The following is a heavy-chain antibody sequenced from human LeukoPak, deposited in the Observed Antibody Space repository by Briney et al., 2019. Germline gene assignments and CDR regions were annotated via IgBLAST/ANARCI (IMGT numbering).Heavy chain of an antibody. CDR1: GYTFTSYD. CDR2: MNPNSGNT. J-gene: IGHJ4*02. V-gene: IGHV1-8*01. Sequence: ASVKASCKASGYTFTSYDINWVRQATGQGLEWMGWMNPNSGNTGYAQKFQGRVTMTRNTSISTAYMELSSLRSEDTAVYYCARGGDGLDTAMASADYWGQGALVTVSS. D-gene: IGHD5-18*01. CDR3: ARGGDGLDTAMASADY.